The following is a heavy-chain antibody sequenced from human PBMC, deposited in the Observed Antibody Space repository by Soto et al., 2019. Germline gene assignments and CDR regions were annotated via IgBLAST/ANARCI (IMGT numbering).Heavy chain of an antibody. CDR1: GYTFTSYY. J-gene: IGHJ6*02. CDR2: INPSGGST. D-gene: IGHD6-6*01. CDR3: ARDLGIAARRNYYYGMDV. V-gene: IGHV1-46*01. Sequence: GASVKVSCKASGYTFTSYYMHWVRQAPGQGLEWMGIINPSGGSTSYAQKFQGRVTMTRDTSTSTVYMELSSLRSEDTAVYYCARDLGIAARRNYYYGMDVWGQGTTVTVSS.